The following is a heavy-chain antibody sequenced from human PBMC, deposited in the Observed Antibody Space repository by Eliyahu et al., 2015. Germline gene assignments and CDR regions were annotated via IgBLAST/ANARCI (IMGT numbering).Heavy chain of an antibody. CDR3: ARGVYCSGGSCYPPYVGGYDNYFDY. J-gene: IGHJ4*02. CDR1: GFTFSSYS. Sequence: EVQLVESGGGLVKPGGSLRLSCAASGFTFSSYSMNWVRQAPGKGLEWVSSISSSSSYIYYADSVKGRFTISRDNAKNSLYLQMNSLRAEDTAVYYCARGVYCSGGSCYPPYVGGYDNYFDYWGQGTLVTVSS. CDR2: ISSSSSYI. D-gene: IGHD2-15*01. V-gene: IGHV3-21*01.